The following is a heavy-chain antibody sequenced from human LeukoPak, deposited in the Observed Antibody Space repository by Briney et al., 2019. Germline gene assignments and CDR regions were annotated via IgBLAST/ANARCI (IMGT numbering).Heavy chain of an antibody. CDR3: ARGGDYLDF. J-gene: IGHJ4*02. Sequence: GGSLRLSCAASGFTFSIYWMSWVRQAPGKGLEWVANIKQDGSEKYYVDSVKGRFTISRDNANNSLYLQINSLRAEDTAVYYCARGGDYLDFWGQGTLVTVSS. CDR2: IKQDGSEK. V-gene: IGHV3-7*05. CDR1: GFTFSIYW.